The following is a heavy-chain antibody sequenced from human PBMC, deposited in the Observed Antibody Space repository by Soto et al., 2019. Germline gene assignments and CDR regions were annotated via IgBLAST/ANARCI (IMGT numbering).Heavy chain of an antibody. D-gene: IGHD2-15*01. Sequence: GASVKVSCKASGCTFSSYAISCVRQAPGQVLEWMGGIIPIFGTANYAQKFQGRVTITADESTSTAYMELSSLRSEDTAVYYCARGSKDIVVVVAATGWFDPWGQGTLVTVSS. V-gene: IGHV1-69*13. CDR3: ARGSKDIVVVVAATGWFDP. J-gene: IGHJ5*02. CDR2: IIPIFGTA. CDR1: GCTFSSYA.